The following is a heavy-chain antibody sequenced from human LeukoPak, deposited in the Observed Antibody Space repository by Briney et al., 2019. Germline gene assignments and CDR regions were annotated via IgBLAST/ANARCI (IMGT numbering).Heavy chain of an antibody. CDR3: AREVSAQSFDY. V-gene: IGHV4-31*03. J-gene: IGHJ4*02. Sequence: PSGTLSLTCTVSGGSISSGGYYWSWIRQHPGKGLEWIGYIYYSGSTYYNPSLKSRVTISVDTSKNQFSLKLSSVTAADTAVYYCAREVSAQSFDYWGQGTLVTVSS. CDR1: GGSISSGGYY. CDR2: IYYSGST.